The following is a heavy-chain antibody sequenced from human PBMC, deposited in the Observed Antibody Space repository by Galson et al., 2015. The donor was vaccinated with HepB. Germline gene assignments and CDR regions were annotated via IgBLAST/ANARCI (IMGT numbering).Heavy chain of an antibody. Sequence: QSGAEVKKPGESLRISCKGSGYSFTSYWISWVRQMPGKGLAWMGRIDPSDSYTNYSPSFQGHVTISADKSISTAYLQWSSLKASDTAMYYCARLGGGDCYSGGCWFDPWGQGTLVTVSS. CDR3: ARLGGGDCYSGGCWFDP. J-gene: IGHJ5*02. CDR2: IDPSDSYT. D-gene: IGHD2-21*02. CDR1: GYSFTSYW. V-gene: IGHV5-10-1*01.